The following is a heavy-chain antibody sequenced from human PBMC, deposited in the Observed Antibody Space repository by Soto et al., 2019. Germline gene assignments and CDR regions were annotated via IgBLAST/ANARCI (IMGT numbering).Heavy chain of an antibody. D-gene: IGHD2-2*01. CDR2: INSDGTST. J-gene: IGHJ6*02. Sequence: GGSLRLSCGVSGFTFSSYWMHWVRQAPGKGLVWVSRINSDGTSTTYADSVKGRFTISRDNAKNTLYLQMNSLRAEDTAVYYCARERGACSSTSCYLRYYYYGMDVWGQGTTVTVSS. CDR3: ARERGACSSTSCYLRYYYYGMDV. V-gene: IGHV3-74*01. CDR1: GFTFSSYW.